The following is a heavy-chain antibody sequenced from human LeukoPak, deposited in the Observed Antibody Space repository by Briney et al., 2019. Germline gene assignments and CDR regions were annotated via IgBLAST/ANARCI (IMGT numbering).Heavy chain of an antibody. J-gene: IGHJ4*02. CDR2: IKEDGSEN. CDR3: ARDPGAWGSGSYYTFDY. D-gene: IGHD3-10*01. CDR1: GFTFSYYW. V-gene: IGHV3-7*01. Sequence: AGGSLRLSCAASGFTFSYYWMSWVRQAPGKGLEWVANIKEDGSENYSVDSVKGRFTISRDNAKNSLYLQMNSLRAEDTAVYYCARDPGAWGSGSYYTFDYWGQGTLVTVSS.